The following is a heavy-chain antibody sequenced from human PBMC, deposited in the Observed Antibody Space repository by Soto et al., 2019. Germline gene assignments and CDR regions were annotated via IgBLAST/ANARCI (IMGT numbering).Heavy chain of an antibody. J-gene: IGHJ3*02. CDR2: MNPNSGNT. CDR1: GYTFTSYD. D-gene: IGHD2-21*02. CDR3: ARRALVVVTAISHDAFDI. Sequence: ASVKVSCKASGYTFTSYDINWVRQATGQGLEWMGWMNPNSGNTGYAQKFQGRATMTRNTSISTAYMELSSLRSEDTAVYYCARRALVVVTAISHDAFDIWGQGTMVTVS. V-gene: IGHV1-8*01.